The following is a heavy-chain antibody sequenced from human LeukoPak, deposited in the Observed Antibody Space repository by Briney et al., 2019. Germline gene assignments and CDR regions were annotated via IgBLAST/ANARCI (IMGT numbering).Heavy chain of an antibody. J-gene: IGHJ5*02. Sequence: SETLSLTCTVSGGSISSYYWSWIRQPAGKGLEWIGRIYTSGSTNYNPSLKSRVTVSVDTSENQFSLKLSSVTAADTAVYYCARLLYYYDSSGYFRDPNWFDPWGQGTLVTVSS. CDR2: IYTSGST. CDR1: GGSISSYY. D-gene: IGHD3-22*01. CDR3: ARLLYYYDSSGYFRDPNWFDP. V-gene: IGHV4-4*07.